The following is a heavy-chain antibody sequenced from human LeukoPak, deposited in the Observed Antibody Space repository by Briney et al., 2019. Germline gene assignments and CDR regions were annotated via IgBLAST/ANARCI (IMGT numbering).Heavy chain of an antibody. CDR3: AREKFLGRLTRVLDT. V-gene: IGHV4-34*01. J-gene: IGHJ5*02. D-gene: IGHD3-3*01. Sequence: RPSETLSLTCVVNNGSFTEYFWSWIRQPPGKGLEWIGEVYHSGSTNYNPSLKSRLSISADMSKKQFSLKLNYVTAADTAVYYCAREKFLGRLTRVLDTWGQGTLVTVSS. CDR2: VYHSGST. CDR1: NGSFTEYF.